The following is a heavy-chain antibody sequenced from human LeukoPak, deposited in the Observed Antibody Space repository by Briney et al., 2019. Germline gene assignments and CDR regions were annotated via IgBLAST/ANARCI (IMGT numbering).Heavy chain of an antibody. CDR1: GGSISSYY. D-gene: IGHD4-17*01. CDR3: ARDLVTVTKGFDI. V-gene: IGHV4-4*07. Sequence: SETLSFTCTVSGGSISSYYWSWIRQPAGKGLEWIGRIYTSGSTNYNPSLKSRVTISIDTSKDQFSLKLSSVTAADTAVYYCARDLVTVTKGFDIWGQGTMVSVSS. CDR2: IYTSGST. J-gene: IGHJ3*02.